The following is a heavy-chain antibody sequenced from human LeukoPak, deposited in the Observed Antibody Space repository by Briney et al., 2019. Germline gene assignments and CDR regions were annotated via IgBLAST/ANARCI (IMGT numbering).Heavy chain of an antibody. D-gene: IGHD3-9*01. V-gene: IGHV5-51*01. J-gene: IGHJ5*02. Sequence: GEPLKISCKGSGYSFTNYWIGWVRQMPGKGLEWMGIIYPGDSDTRYSPSFQGQVTISADNSITTTSLQWTSLKASDTAMYYCARLDDYDILTASSFGTWGQGTLVTVSS. CDR1: GYSFTNYW. CDR3: ARLDDYDILTASSFGT. CDR2: IYPGDSDT.